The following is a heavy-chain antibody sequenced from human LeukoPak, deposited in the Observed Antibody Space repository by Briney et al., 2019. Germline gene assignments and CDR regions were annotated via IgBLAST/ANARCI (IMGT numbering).Heavy chain of an antibody. CDR1: GFTFSSYW. Sequence: GGSLRLSCAASGFTFSSYWMHWVRQAPGKGLVWVSRINSDGSSTSYADSVKGRFTISRDNAKNSLYLQMNSLRAEDTAVYYCARRGWYDSSGFGVIRGYYYYYYMDVWGKGTTVTVSS. CDR2: INSDGSST. CDR3: ARRGWYDSSGFGVIRGYYYYYYMDV. V-gene: IGHV3-74*01. J-gene: IGHJ6*03. D-gene: IGHD3-22*01.